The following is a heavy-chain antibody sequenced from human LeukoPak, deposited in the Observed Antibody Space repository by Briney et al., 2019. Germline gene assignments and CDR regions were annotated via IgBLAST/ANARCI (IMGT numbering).Heavy chain of an antibody. CDR1: GFTFSSYA. J-gene: IGHJ6*02. Sequence: GGSLRLSCAASGFTFSSYAMSWVRQAPGKGLEWVSAISGSGGSTYYADSVKGRFTISRDNSKNTLYLQMNSLRAEDTAVYYCARDPAMAVYYYGMDVWGQGTTVTVSS. V-gene: IGHV3-23*01. CDR2: ISGSGGST. D-gene: IGHD5-18*01. CDR3: ARDPAMAVYYYGMDV.